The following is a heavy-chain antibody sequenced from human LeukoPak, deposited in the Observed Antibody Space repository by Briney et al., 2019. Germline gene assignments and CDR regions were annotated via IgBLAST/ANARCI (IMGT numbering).Heavy chain of an antibody. CDR3: ARGSPFQE. J-gene: IGHJ4*02. CDR1: GGSISVFY. V-gene: IGHV4-34*01. Sequence: SETLSLTCAVYGGSISVFYYTWLRQPPGKGLEWIGEIDHSGDTNYNPSPKSRATISIDTSKSQVFLKVTSVTAADAALYYCARGSPFQEWGQGTLVTVSS. CDR2: IDHSGDT.